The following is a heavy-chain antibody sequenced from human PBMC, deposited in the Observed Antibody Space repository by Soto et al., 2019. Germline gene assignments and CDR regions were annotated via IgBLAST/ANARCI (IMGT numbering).Heavy chain of an antibody. CDR3: AVSVTATEWLDP. V-gene: IGHV4-34*01. D-gene: IGHD2-15*01. CDR1: GVSFIGYY. Sequence: SETLSLTCAVYGVSFIGYYWSWILQPPGKGLEWIGEINHSGSTNYNPSLKSRVTISVDTSKNQFSLKLSSVTAADTAVYYCAVSVTATEWLDPWGQGTLVTVSS. J-gene: IGHJ5*02. CDR2: INHSGST.